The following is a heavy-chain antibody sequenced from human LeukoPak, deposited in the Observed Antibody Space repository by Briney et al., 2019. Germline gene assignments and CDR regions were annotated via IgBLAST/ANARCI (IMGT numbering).Heavy chain of an antibody. Sequence: IPSETLSLTCTVSGGSISSYYWSWIRQPAGKGLEWIGRIYTSGSTNYNPSLKSRVTISVDTSKNQFSLKLSSVTAADTAVYYCARDLSDYGSYYMDVWGKGTTVTVSS. V-gene: IGHV4-4*07. CDR2: IYTSGST. D-gene: IGHD4-17*01. CDR3: ARDLSDYGSYYMDV. J-gene: IGHJ6*03. CDR1: GGSISSYY.